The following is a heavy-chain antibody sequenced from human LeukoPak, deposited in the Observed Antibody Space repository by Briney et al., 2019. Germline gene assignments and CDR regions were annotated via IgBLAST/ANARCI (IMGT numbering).Heavy chain of an antibody. CDR3: ALRRGYSYGLDV. J-gene: IGHJ6*02. CDR1: GFTFSSYW. CDR2: INSDGSST. V-gene: IGHV3-74*01. Sequence: PGGSLRLSCAASGFTFSSYWMHCVRQAPGKGLVWVSRINSDGSSTSYADSVKGRFTISRDNAKNTLYVQMNSLRAEDTAVYYCALRRGYSYGLDVWGQGTTVTVSS. D-gene: IGHD5-18*01.